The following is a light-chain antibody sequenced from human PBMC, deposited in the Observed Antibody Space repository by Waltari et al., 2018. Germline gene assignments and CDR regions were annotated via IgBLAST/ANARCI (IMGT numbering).Light chain of an antibody. Sequence: EITLTQSPGTLSLSPGEGATLSCRASQSVTDNYLAWYQQKPGQPPRLLIYGASSRVAGIPDRFSGSGSGTDFTLTINRLEPEDFAVYYCQQYGSSPRTFGPGTKLDV. V-gene: IGKV3-20*01. CDR1: QSVTDNY. J-gene: IGKJ3*01. CDR3: QQYGSSPRT. CDR2: GAS.